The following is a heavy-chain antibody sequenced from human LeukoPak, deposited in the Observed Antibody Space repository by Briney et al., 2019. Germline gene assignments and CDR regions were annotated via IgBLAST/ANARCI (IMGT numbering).Heavy chain of an antibody. CDR3: ARDIRITMVRDQNY. V-gene: IGHV7-4-1*02. CDR1: GYTFTSYA. CDR2: INTNTGNP. D-gene: IGHD3-10*01. Sequence: GASVKVSCKASGYTFTSYAMNWVRQAPGQGLEWMGWINTNTGNPTYAQGFTGRFVFSLDTSVSTAYLQISSLKAEDTAVYYCARDIRITMVRDQNYWGQGTLVTVSS. J-gene: IGHJ4*02.